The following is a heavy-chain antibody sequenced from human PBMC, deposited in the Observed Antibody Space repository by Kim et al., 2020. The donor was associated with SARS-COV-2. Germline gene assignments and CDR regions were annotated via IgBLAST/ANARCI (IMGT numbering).Heavy chain of an antibody. CDR2: INTNTENP. D-gene: IGHD3-22*01. CDR3: ARTFYDSSAYYYVDY. J-gene: IGHJ4*02. Sequence: ASVKVSCKASGYTFTTYGMNWVRQAPGQGLEWMGWINTNTENPTFAQGFTGRFVFSLDTSVSTAYLQISSLKAEDTAVYYCARTFYDSSAYYYVDYWGQGTLVTVSS. CDR1: GYTFTTYG. V-gene: IGHV7-4-1*02.